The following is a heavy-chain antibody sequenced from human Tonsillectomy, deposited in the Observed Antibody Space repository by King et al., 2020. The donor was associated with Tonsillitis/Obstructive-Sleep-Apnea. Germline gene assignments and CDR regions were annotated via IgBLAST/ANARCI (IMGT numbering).Heavy chain of an antibody. CDR3: ARCIAGSHYDHMDV. J-gene: IGHJ6*03. CDR1: GFTFSRYW. Sequence: VQLVESGGNLVQPGGSLRLSCAASGFTFSRYWMSWVRQAPGKGLQWVANIKQDGSGKSYVDSVKGRFTISRDNARNSLYLQMNSLRAEDTAVYYCARCIAGSHYDHMDVGGRGTTITVSS. V-gene: IGHV3-7*01. CDR2: IKQDGSGK.